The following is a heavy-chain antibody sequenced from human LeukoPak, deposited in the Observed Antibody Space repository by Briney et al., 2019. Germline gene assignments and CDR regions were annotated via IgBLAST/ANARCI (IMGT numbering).Heavy chain of an antibody. J-gene: IGHJ5*02. CDR1: GYTFTNYD. CDR3: ARGFSSGSYYWENWFDP. V-gene: IGHV1-8*03. CDR2: LNPNSGNT. D-gene: IGHD3-10*01. Sequence: GASVKVSCKASGYTFTNYDINWVRQATGQGLEWLGWLNPNSGNTGYAQKFQGRVTITRNTSISTAYMELSSLRSEDTAVYYCARGFSSGSYYWENWFDPWGQGTLVTVSS.